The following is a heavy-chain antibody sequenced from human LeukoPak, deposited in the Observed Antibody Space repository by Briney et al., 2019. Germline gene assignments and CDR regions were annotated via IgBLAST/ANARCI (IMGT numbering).Heavy chain of an antibody. D-gene: IGHD3-22*01. J-gene: IGHJ4*02. V-gene: IGHV4-59*12. CDR1: GGSFSGYY. Sequence: PSETLSLTCAVYGGSFSGYYWSWIRQPPGKGLEWIGYIYYSGSTNYNPSLKSRVTMSVDTSKKQFSLRLGSVTAADTAVYYCARTPIYYFDNSGYYNWGQGTLVTVSS. CDR2: IYYSGST. CDR3: ARTPIYYFDNSGYYN.